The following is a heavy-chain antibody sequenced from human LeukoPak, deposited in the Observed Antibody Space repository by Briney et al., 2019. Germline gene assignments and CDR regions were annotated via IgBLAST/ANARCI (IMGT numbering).Heavy chain of an antibody. Sequence: ASVTVSCKASGYTFTSYGISWVRQAPGQGLEWMEWISAYNGNTNYAQKLQGRVTMTTDTSTSTAYMELRSLRSDDTAVYYCARAGDYYDFWSGYSQDVWGKGTTVTVSS. CDR2: ISAYNGNT. CDR3: ARAGDYYDFWSGYSQDV. J-gene: IGHJ6*04. V-gene: IGHV1-18*01. CDR1: GYTFTSYG. D-gene: IGHD3-3*01.